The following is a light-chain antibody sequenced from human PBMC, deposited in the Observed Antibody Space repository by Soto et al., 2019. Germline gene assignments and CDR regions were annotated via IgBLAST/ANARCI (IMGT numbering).Light chain of an antibody. J-gene: IGLJ2*01. CDR1: SSVVGGYNL. V-gene: IGLV2-23*01. CDR3: CSYAYSSGSVV. CDR2: EGT. Sequence: QSALTQPASVSGSPGQSITISCTGTSSVVGGYNLVSWYQQHPDKAPRLIIYEGTKRPSGVSNRFSASKSGNTASLTISGLQAEDEADYYCCSYAYSSGSVVFGGGTKLTVL.